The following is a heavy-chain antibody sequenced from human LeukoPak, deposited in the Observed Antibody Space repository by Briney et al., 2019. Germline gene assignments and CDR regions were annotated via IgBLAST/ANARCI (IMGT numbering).Heavy chain of an antibody. Sequence: SETLSLTCTVSGGSISSGSYYWSWIRQPAGKGLEWIGRIYTSGSTNYNPSLKSRVTISVDTSKNQFSLKLSSVTAADTAVYYCARLGTPMNFDYWGQGTLVTVSS. D-gene: IGHD3-10*01. CDR3: ARLGTPMNFDY. V-gene: IGHV4-61*02. CDR1: GGSISSGSYY. J-gene: IGHJ4*02. CDR2: IYTSGST.